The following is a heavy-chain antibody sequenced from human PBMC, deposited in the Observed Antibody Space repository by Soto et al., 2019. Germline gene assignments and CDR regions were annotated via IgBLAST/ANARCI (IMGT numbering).Heavy chain of an antibody. CDR3: AGMVWVYGSGTNWFDP. CDR1: GGSISSAAYY. D-gene: IGHD3-10*01. V-gene: IGHV4-31*03. CDR2: ISHSGST. J-gene: IGHJ5*02. Sequence: PSETLSLTCTVSGGSISSAAYYWSWIRQHPGKGLEWIGYISHSGSTYYTPSLKSRVIISADTSKNQFSVNLTSVTAADTAVYYCAGMVWVYGSGTNWFDPWGQGTLVTVSS.